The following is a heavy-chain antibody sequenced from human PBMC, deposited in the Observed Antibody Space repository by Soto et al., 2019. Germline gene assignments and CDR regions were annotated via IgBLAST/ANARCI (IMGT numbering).Heavy chain of an antibody. CDR2: INYNGHT. Sequence: QVQLQESGPGLVKPSETLSLTCTVSGASISSHYWSWIRQAPGKGLEWIANINYNGHTNYNPSLKSRVTISVDTSKNQFSLPVISVTAADTAVYYCAGGGSIVVATRRLMDVWGRGTTVTVSS. V-gene: IGHV4-59*08. J-gene: IGHJ6*03. D-gene: IGHD3-22*01. CDR3: AGGGSIVVATRRLMDV. CDR1: GASISSHY.